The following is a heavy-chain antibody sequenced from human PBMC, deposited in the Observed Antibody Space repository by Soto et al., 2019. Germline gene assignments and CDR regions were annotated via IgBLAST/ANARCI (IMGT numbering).Heavy chain of an antibody. CDR1: GGSIRSGDYY. Sequence: QVQLQESGPGLVKPSQTLSLTCTVSGGSIRSGDYYWSWIRQPPGKGLEWIGYTYYSGSTYYNPSLKSRVTISIDTSKNQFSLKLNSMTAADTAVYYCARVSGFGVVVPGAVDCWGQGTLVTVSS. CDR3: ARVSGFGVVVPGAVDC. J-gene: IGHJ4*02. D-gene: IGHD2-15*01. V-gene: IGHV4-30-4*01. CDR2: TYYSGST.